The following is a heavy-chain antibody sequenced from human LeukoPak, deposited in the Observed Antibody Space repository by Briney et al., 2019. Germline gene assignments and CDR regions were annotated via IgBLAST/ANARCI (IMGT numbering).Heavy chain of an antibody. CDR1: GFTFSSYI. V-gene: IGHV3-21*01. CDR3: ARSPPGYYYDSSGCDY. J-gene: IGHJ4*02. D-gene: IGHD3-22*01. Sequence: GGSLRLSCAASGFTFSSYIMNWVRQAPGKGLEWVSSISSSSSYIYYADSVKGLFTISRDNDKNSLYLQMNRLRAEDTAVYYCARSPPGYYYDSSGCDYWGQGTLVTVSS. CDR2: ISSSSSYI.